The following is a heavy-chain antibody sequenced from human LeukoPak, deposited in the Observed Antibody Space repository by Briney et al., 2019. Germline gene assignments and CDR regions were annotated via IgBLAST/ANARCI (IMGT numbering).Heavy chain of an antibody. CDR1: GGSISSYY. CDR2: IYYSGST. CDR3: ARTYGSSGLGYFDL. V-gene: IGHV4-59*01. D-gene: IGHD6-13*01. Sequence: SETLSLTCTVSGGSISSYYWSWIRQPPGKGLEWIGYIYYSGSTNYSPSLKSRLTISVDTSKNQFSLKLSSVTAADTAVYYCARTYGSSGLGYFDLWGRGTLVAVSS. J-gene: IGHJ2*01.